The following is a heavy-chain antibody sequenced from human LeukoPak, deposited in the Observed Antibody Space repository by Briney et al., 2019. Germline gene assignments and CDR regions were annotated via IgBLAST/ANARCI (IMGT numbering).Heavy chain of an antibody. CDR1: GFTFSSYG. Sequence: GGSLRLSCAASGFTFSSYGMHWVRQAPGKGLEWVANINQDGSEKYYVDSVKGRFTISRDNAKNSLYLQTNSLRAEDTAVYYCARDLTFLRAWGQGTLVTVSS. CDR3: ARDLTFLRA. CDR2: INQDGSEK. V-gene: IGHV3-7*01. D-gene: IGHD2/OR15-2a*01. J-gene: IGHJ5*02.